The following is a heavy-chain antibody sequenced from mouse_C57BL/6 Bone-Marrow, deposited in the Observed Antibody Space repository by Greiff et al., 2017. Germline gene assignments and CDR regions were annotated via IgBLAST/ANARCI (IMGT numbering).Heavy chain of an antibody. V-gene: IGHV5-12*01. CDR3: ARPGYYYGIAWFAY. CDR2: ISNGGGST. CDR1: GFTFSDYY. J-gene: IGHJ3*01. Sequence: EVKLVESGGGLVQPGGSLKLSCAASGFTFSDYYMYWVRPTPEKRLEWVAYISNGGGSTYYPDTVKGRFTISRDNAKNTLYLHMSRLKSEDTAMYYCARPGYYYGIAWFAYWGQGTLGTVSA. D-gene: IGHD1-1*01.